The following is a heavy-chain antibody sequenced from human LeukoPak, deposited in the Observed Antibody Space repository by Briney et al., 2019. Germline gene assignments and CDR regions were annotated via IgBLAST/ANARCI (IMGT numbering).Heavy chain of an antibody. CDR2: IYSSGST. CDR3: SRETFYYGSGSYYNPLDS. D-gene: IGHD3-10*01. CDR1: GDSISNYY. J-gene: IGHJ4*02. V-gene: IGHV4-4*07. Sequence: SETLSFTCTVSGDSISNYYWNWIRQPAGQGLEWIGRIYSSGSTNYNPSLKTRLTMSVDTSKNQFSLKLSSVTAADTAVYYCSRETFYYGSGSYYNPLDSWGQGTLVTVSS.